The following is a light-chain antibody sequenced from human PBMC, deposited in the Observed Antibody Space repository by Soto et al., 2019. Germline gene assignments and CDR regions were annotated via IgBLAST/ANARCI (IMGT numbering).Light chain of an antibody. CDR1: SGNIASNF. V-gene: IGLV6-57*01. J-gene: IGLJ2*01. CDR3: HSYDTTNQV. Sequence: FMLTQPHSVSASPGKTVTISCTRSSGNIASNFVQWFQQRPGSFPTTVIYEDDQRPSGVPDRFSGSIDISSNSASLTISGLRTEDEADYYCHSYDTTNQVFGGGTKLTVL. CDR2: EDD.